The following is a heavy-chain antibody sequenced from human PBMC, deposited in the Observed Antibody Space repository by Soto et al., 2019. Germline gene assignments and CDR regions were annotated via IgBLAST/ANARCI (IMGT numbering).Heavy chain of an antibody. V-gene: IGHV3-23*04. CDR1: GFTIRNYA. D-gene: IGHD5-12*01. J-gene: IGHJ3*01. CDR2: ISGGSDRT. CDR3: EGSWT. Sequence: EVQVVESGGDLVQPGGSLRLSCAASGFTIRNYAMSWVRQAPGKALEWVSGISGGSDRTYYADSVKGRFTIFKGNSKNTLYLQMSSLRVEDTAVYHCEGSWTWGQGTMVTVSS.